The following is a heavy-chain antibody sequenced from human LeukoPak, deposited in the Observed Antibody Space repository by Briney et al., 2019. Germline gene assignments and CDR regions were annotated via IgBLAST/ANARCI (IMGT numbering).Heavy chain of an antibody. Sequence: ASVKVSCKASGYTFTSYDINWVRQATGQGLEWMGWMSPNSGNTGYAQKFQGRVTMTRSTSMSTAYMELSSLKSEDTAVYYCTRGPPNWEYDYWGQGTLVTVSS. CDR1: GYTFTSYD. J-gene: IGHJ4*02. CDR2: MSPNSGNT. D-gene: IGHD7-27*01. CDR3: TRGPPNWEYDY. V-gene: IGHV1-8*01.